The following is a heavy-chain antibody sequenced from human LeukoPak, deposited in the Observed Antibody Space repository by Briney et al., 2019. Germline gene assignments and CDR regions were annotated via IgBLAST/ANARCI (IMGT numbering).Heavy chain of an antibody. V-gene: IGHV3-30*03. CDR2: ISSDGGTD. CDR3: ARDLYYYDSSGYYDAFDI. D-gene: IGHD3-22*01. Sequence: GGSLRLSCAASGFTFSNYGMHWVRQAPGRGLEWVAVISSDGGTDYYADPVKGRFTISRDSSKNTMYLQMNSLRTEDTAVYYCARDLYYYDSSGYYDAFDIWGQGTMVTVSS. CDR1: GFTFSNYG. J-gene: IGHJ3*02.